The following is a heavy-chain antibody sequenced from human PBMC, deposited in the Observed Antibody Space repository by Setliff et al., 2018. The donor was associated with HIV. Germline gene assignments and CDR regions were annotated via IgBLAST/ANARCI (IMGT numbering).Heavy chain of an antibody. CDR2: VNHSGST. CDR3: ARHSGLGGYYSPFDY. J-gene: IGHJ4*02. CDR1: GRSFSGYY. Sequence: KSSETLSLTCVVYGRSFSGYYWTWIRQPPGKGLEWIGEVNHSGSTNYNPSLKSRVTISVDTSKNQFSLKLSSVTAADTTVYYCARHSGLGGYYSPFDYWGPGTLVTVSS. D-gene: IGHD3-22*01. V-gene: IGHV4-34*01.